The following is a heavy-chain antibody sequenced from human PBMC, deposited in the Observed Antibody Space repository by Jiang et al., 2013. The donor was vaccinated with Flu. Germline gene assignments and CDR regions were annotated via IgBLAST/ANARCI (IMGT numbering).Heavy chain of an antibody. D-gene: IGHD2-15*01. Sequence: GAEVKKPGESLKISCQGSGYRFSSYWIGWVRQMPGKGLVLMGIIYPGDSDTRYSPSFQGQVTISADKSINTAYLQWSGLKASDTAMYFCARLGYCSGASCYSRIKTDGFEIWGHGTMVTVSS. V-gene: IGHV5-51*03. CDR2: IYPGDSDT. CDR3: ARLGYCSGASCYSRIKTDGFEI. J-gene: IGHJ3*02. CDR1: GYRFSSYW.